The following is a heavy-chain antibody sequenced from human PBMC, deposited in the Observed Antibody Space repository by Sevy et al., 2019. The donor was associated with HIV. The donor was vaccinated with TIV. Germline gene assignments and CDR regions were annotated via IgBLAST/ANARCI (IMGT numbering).Heavy chain of an antibody. V-gene: IGHV3-7*01. Sequence: GGSLRLSCVASGFSLNNDWMNWVRQAPGKGLEWVANINQDGSVKYYVDSVRGRFTISRDNARNLVFLQMSSLRVDDSALYYCVKAIAKDGSFWGQGTLVTVSS. CDR2: INQDGSVK. CDR3: VKAIAKDGSF. CDR1: GFSLNNDW. D-gene: IGHD6-13*01. J-gene: IGHJ4*02.